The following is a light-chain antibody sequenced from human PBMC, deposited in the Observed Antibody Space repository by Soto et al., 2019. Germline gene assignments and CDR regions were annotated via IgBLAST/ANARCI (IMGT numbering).Light chain of an antibody. CDR3: QQRSNWPPIT. J-gene: IGKJ5*01. CDR2: GAS. Sequence: DIVLTQSPGTLSLSPGERATLSCRASESVSDNYLAWYQQKSGQAPRLLIYGASSRATGIPARFSGSGSGTDFALTISSLEPEDFAVYYCQQRSNWPPITFGQGTRLEIK. V-gene: IGKV3D-20*02. CDR1: ESVSDNY.